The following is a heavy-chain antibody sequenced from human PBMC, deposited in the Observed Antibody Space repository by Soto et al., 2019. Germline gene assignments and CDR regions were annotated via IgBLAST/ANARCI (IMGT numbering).Heavy chain of an antibody. J-gene: IGHJ4*02. CDR1: DKSFTGFH. CDR2: INHSGAT. V-gene: IGHV4-34*02. D-gene: IGHD2-15*01. CDR3: ARGGIVGLVAASRGHFDY. Sequence: QVQLQQWGAGLLKPSETLSLTCAVYDKSFTGFHWSWIRQPPGKGLEWIGDINHSGATNYNPSLKSRVRLSVDKSKKQFSLQPSSVTAADTAVYYCARGGIVGLVAASRGHFDYWGQGTLVTVSS.